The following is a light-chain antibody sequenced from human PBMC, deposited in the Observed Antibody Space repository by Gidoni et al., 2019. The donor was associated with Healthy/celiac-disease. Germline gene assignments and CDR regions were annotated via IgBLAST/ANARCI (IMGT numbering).Light chain of an antibody. J-gene: IGKJ2*01. V-gene: IGKV1-5*03. CDR1: QSISSW. Sequence: DIQMTQPPSTLSASVGDRVTITCRASQSISSWLDWYQQKPGKAPKLLIYKASSLESGVPSRFSGSGSGTEFTLTISSLQPDDFATYYCQQYNSYWYTFGQGTKLEIK. CDR3: QQYNSYWYT. CDR2: KAS.